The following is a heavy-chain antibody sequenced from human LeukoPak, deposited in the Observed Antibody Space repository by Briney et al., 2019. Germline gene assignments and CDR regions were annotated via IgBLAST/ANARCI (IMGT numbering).Heavy chain of an antibody. V-gene: IGHV1-69*05. CDR2: IIPIFGTA. D-gene: IGHD6-19*01. Sequence: SVKVSCKASGGTFSSYAISWVRQAPGQGLEWMGRIIPIFGTANYAQKFQGRVTITTDESTSTAYMELSSLRSEDTAVYYCARERRPAVAGTIWFDPWGQGTLVTVSS. CDR1: GGTFSSYA. J-gene: IGHJ5*02. CDR3: ARERRPAVAGTIWFDP.